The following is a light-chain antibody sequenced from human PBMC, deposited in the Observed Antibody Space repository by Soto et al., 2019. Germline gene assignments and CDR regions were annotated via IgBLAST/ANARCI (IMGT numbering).Light chain of an antibody. J-gene: IGLJ3*02. CDR3: TSYVGGDIWV. Sequence: QSALTQPPSASGSPGQSVTISYTGTSSDVGAYKYVSWYQQYPGKAPKLMIYEVSKRPSGVPDRFSGSKSGNTASLTVSGLQAEDEADYYCTSYVGGDIWVVGGGTQLTVL. CDR1: SSDVGAYKY. V-gene: IGLV2-8*01. CDR2: EVS.